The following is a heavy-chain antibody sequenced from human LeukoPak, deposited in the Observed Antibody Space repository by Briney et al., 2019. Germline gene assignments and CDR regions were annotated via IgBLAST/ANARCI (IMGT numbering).Heavy chain of an antibody. V-gene: IGHV3-7*01. Sequence: GGSLRLSCAASGFTFSNYWMTWVRQAPGKGLEWVANINQGGSDQYYADSVQGRFTISRDDAKNSLYLQMNSLRAEDTAVYYCARDYGGSSPFDYWGQGTLVTVSS. CDR3: ARDYGGSSPFDY. CDR1: GFTFSNYW. CDR2: INQGGSDQ. D-gene: IGHD4-23*01. J-gene: IGHJ4*02.